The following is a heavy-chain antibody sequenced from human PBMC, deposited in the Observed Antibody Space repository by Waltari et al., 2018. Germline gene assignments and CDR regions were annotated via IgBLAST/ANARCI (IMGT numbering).Heavy chain of an antibody. J-gene: IGHJ3*02. V-gene: IGHV4-39*07. D-gene: IGHD6-6*01. Sequence: QLQLQESGPGLVKPSETLSLTCTVSGGSISSSSYYWGWIRQPPGKGLEWIGSIYYSGSTYYNPSLKIRVTISVDTSKNQFSLKLGSVTAADTAVYYCARLRYGSSAPLGSAFDIWGQGTMVTVSS. CDR2: IYYSGST. CDR1: GGSISSSSYY. CDR3: ARLRYGSSAPLGSAFDI.